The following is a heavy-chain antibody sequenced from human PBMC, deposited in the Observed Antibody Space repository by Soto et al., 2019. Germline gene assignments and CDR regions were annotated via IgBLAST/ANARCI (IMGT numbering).Heavy chain of an antibody. Sequence: ASVKVSCKASGYTFTSYGISWVRQAPGQGLEWMGWISAYNGNTNYAQKPQGRVTMTTDTSTSTAYMELRSLRSGDTAVYYCARDRGHHTAVAGTFDYWGQGTLVTVSS. CDR2: ISAYNGNT. CDR1: GYTFTSYG. J-gene: IGHJ4*02. CDR3: ARDRGHHTAVAGTFDY. D-gene: IGHD6-19*01. V-gene: IGHV1-18*01.